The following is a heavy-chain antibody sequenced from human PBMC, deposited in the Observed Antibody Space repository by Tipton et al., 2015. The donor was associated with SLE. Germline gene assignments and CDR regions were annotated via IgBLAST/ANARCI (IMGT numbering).Heavy chain of an antibody. V-gene: IGHV4-39*07. CDR2: IFYTGST. CDR1: DGSIRSTNYY. Sequence: TLSLTCTVSDGSIRSTNYYWGWIRQPPGKGLEWIGSIFYTGSTYYNPSLKSRVSFSIDTSKHQFSLKLNSVTAADTAVYYCARDHFPGGYYYYMDVWGKGTTVTVSS. CDR3: ARDHFPGGYYYYMDV. D-gene: IGHD2/OR15-2a*01. J-gene: IGHJ6*03.